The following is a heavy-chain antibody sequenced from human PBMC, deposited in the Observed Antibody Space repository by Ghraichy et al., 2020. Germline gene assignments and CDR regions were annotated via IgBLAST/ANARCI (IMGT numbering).Heavy chain of an antibody. D-gene: IGHD5-24*01. CDR3: VRHADGYNPLDY. V-gene: IGHV5-51*01. CDR2: IYPLNFDT. Sequence: GESLNISCETSGYSFTSYWIGWVRQMPGKGLQWMGIIYPLNFDTRYSPSFQGHVTISADRSISTAYLHWSSLKASDAAIYYCVRHADGYNPLDYWGQGTPVTVSP. J-gene: IGHJ4*02. CDR1: GYSFTSYW.